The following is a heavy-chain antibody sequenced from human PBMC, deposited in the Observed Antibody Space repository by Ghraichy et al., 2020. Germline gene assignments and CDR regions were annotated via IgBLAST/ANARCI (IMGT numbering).Heavy chain of an antibody. V-gene: IGHV1-69*13. D-gene: IGHD3-3*01. J-gene: IGHJ6*02. Sequence: SVKVPCKASGGTFSSYAISWVRQAPGQGLEWMGGIIPIFGTANYAQKFQGRVTITADESTSTAYMELSSLRSEDTAVYYCARDSSEWLPAYYYYGMDVWGQGTTVTVSS. CDR1: GGTFSSYA. CDR2: IIPIFGTA. CDR3: ARDSSEWLPAYYYYGMDV.